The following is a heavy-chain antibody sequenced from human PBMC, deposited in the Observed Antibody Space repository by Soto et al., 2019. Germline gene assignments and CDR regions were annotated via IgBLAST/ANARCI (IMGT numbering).Heavy chain of an antibody. D-gene: IGHD2-2*01. Sequence: SETLSLTCTVSGGSISSGGYYWSWIRQHPGKGLEWIGYIYYSGSTYYNPSLKSRVTISVDTSKNQFSLKLSSVTAADTAVYYCARVMAEDCSSTSCYWFDPRGQATLVTVS. V-gene: IGHV4-31*03. J-gene: IGHJ5*02. CDR2: IYYSGST. CDR1: GGSISSGGYY. CDR3: ARVMAEDCSSTSCYWFDP.